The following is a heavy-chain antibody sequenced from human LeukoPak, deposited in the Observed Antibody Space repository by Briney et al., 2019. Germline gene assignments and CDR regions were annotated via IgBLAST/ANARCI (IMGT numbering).Heavy chain of an antibody. V-gene: IGHV1-2*02. CDR1: GYTFTDYY. Sequence: ASVKVSCKASGYTFTDYYIHWVRQAPGQGLEWMGWISPNSGGTNYAQKFQGRVTMTRDTSISTAYMELSSLRSDDTAVYYCARGGAYTYGYYWGQGTLVTVSP. J-gene: IGHJ4*02. CDR3: ARGGAYTYGYY. D-gene: IGHD5-18*01. CDR2: ISPNSGGT.